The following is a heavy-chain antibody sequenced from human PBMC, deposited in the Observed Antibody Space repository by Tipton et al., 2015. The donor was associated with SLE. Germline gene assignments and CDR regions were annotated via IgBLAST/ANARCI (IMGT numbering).Heavy chain of an antibody. CDR1: DGSISSFY. CDR2: ISDSGST. Sequence: TLSLTCTVSDGSISSFYWSWIRQPPGKGLEWIGYISDSGSTNYNPSLRSRVAISVDTSKNQFSLRLDSMTSADTAVYYCARGGTDYDVWLGCPYSDLWGRGTLVTVSS. J-gene: IGHJ2*01. CDR3: ARGGTDYDVWLGCPYSDL. D-gene: IGHD3-3*01. V-gene: IGHV4-59*01.